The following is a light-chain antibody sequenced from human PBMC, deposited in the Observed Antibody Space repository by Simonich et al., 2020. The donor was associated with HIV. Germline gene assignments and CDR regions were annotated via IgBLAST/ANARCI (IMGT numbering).Light chain of an antibody. V-gene: IGKV4-1*01. CDR2: WAP. CDR1: QSILSSNNKNS. J-gene: IGKJ4*01. CDR3: QQYYSIPLT. Sequence: DIVMTKSPDSLAVSLGERATVNCQPSQSILSSNNKNSLVWYQQKPGQPPKLPIYWAPPREFGVPDRFSGGGSGTDFTLTISSLQAEDVAVYYCQQYYSIPLTFGGGTKVEIK.